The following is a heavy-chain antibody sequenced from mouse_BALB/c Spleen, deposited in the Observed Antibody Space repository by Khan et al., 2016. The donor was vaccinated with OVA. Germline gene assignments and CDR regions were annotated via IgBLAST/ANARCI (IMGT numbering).Heavy chain of an antibody. Sequence: QMQLEESGAELVKPGASVKLSCKASGYTFTSYYMYWVKRRPGQGLEWIGEINPSDGDTNFNEKFKSKATLTVDKSSSTVYMQLSSLTSEDSAVYYCTRSGYGTFAYWGQGTLVTVSA. CDR3: TRSGYGTFAY. J-gene: IGHJ3*01. CDR2: INPSDGDT. V-gene: IGHV1S81*02. D-gene: IGHD2-1*01. CDR1: GYTFTSYY.